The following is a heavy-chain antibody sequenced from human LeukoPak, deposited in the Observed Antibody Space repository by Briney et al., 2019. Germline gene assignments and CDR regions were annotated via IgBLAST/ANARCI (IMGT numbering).Heavy chain of an antibody. V-gene: IGHV3-23*01. Sequence: GGSLRLSCAASGFTFSSCATSWVRQVPGKGLEWVSSISASGGVTHYADSVKGRFTISRDNSKNTLYLQRSSLRAEDTAVYYCARGRATYCFDYWGQGTLVTVSS. J-gene: IGHJ4*02. CDR3: ARGRATYCFDY. CDR2: ISASGGVT. CDR1: GFTFSSCA. D-gene: IGHD2-21*01.